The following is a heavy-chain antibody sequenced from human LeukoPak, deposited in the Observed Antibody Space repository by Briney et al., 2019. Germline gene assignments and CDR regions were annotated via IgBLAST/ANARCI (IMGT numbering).Heavy chain of an antibody. CDR2: ISAYNGNT. D-gene: IGHD3-10*01. J-gene: IGHJ4*02. CDR3: ARDDTTYYYGSGSSFDY. V-gene: IGHV1-18*01. CDR1: GYTFTSYG. Sequence: GASVKVSCKASGYTFTSYGISWVRQAPGQGLEWMGWISAYNGNTNYAQKLQGRVTMTTDTSTSTAYMELRSLRSDDTAVYYCARDDTTYYYGSGSSFDYWGQGTLVTVSS.